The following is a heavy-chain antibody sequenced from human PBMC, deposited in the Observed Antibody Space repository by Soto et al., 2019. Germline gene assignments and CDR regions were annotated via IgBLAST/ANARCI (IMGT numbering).Heavy chain of an antibody. CDR3: ARDQTDSGGYSDS. D-gene: IGHD3-22*01. J-gene: IGHJ4*02. CDR2: IWNDGSNE. V-gene: IGHV3-33*01. CDR1: GFTFSSYG. Sequence: GGSLRLSCEASGFTFSSYGMHWVRQAPGKGLEWVAIIWNDGSNEYYADSVKGRFTISRDNSKNTLYLQVSNLRAEDTAVYFCARDQTDSGGYSDSWGQGTL.